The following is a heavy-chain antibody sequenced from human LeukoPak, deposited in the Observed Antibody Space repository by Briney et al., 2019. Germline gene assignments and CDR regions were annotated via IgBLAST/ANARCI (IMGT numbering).Heavy chain of an antibody. Sequence: ASVKVSCKASGYTFTSYYMHWVRQAPGQGLEWMGIINPSGGSTSYAQKFQGRVTMTRDTSTSTVYVELSSLRSEDTAVYYCVRGAQIVVVTNWFDPWGQGTLVTVSS. V-gene: IGHV1-46*03. J-gene: IGHJ5*02. D-gene: IGHD2-2*01. CDR3: VRGAQIVVVTNWFDP. CDR2: INPSGGST. CDR1: GYTFTSYY.